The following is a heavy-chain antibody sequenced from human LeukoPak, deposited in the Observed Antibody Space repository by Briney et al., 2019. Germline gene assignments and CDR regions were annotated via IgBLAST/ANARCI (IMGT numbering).Heavy chain of an antibody. CDR3: ARDVTDYASYMDV. J-gene: IGHJ6*03. CDR2: ISKSGSPV. Sequence: GGSLRLSCSASGFISNDYFMSWIRQAPGKGLEWVSYISKSGSPVYYADSVKGRFTISRDNAKNSLYLQMNSLRAKDTAVYYCARDVTDYASYMDVWGKGTTVTVSS. V-gene: IGHV3-11*04. CDR1: GFISNDYF. D-gene: IGHD2/OR15-2a*01.